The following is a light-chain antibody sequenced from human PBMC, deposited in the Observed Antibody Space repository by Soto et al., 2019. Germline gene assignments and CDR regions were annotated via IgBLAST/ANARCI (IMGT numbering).Light chain of an antibody. CDR2: AAS. J-gene: IGKJ2*01. CDR3: QQSYSIPYT. V-gene: IGKV1-39*01. CDR1: QSINSY. Sequence: DIQMTQSPSSLSASVGDRVTITCRASQSINSYLNWYQQKPGKAPKLLIYAASSLQSGVPSRFSGSGSGTAFTLTISSLQPEDFATYYCQQSYSIPYTFGQGTKLEIK.